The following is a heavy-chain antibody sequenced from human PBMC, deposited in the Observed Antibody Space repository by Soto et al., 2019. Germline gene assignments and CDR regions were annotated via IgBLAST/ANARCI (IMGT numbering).Heavy chain of an antibody. D-gene: IGHD2-21*02. V-gene: IGHV4-39*01. CDR2: IHYGGNA. CDR3: ASVNVTLDL. CDR1: GGSINTYNLF. Sequence: QLQLEESGPGLVGPSETLSLTCTVSGGSINTYNLFWAWVRQPPGKGLEWIASIHYGGNAYYSPSLPPRAPISRDTSKNRVSLELTSVPAADTAVYYCASVNVTLDLWGLGPLVTVSS. J-gene: IGHJ4*02.